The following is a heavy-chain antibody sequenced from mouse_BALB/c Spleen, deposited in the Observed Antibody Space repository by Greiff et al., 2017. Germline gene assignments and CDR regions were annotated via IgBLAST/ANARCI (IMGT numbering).Heavy chain of an antibody. V-gene: IGHV1-80*01. J-gene: IGHJ3*01. CDR1: GYAFSSYW. CDR3: ARCYGNSAWFAY. CDR2: IYPGDGDT. Sequence: VQLQQSGAELVRPGSSVKISCKASGYAFSSYWMNWVKQRPGQGLEWIGQIYPGDGDTNYNGKFKGKATLTADKSSSTAYMQLSSLTSEDSAVYFCARCYGNSAWFAYWGQGTLVTVSA. D-gene: IGHD2-1*01.